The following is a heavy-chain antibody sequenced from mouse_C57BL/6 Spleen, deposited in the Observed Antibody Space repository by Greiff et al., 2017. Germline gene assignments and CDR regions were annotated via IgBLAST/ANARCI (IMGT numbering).Heavy chain of an antibody. CDR1: GFTFSSYS. J-gene: IGHJ3*01. D-gene: IGHD2-3*01. CDR3: AMGDGSFDY. Sequence: EVQGVQSGAGLVKPGASLKLSCAASGFTFSSYSMSWVRQTPGKRLEWVATISAGGSYTYYPENVKGRFTIARDKAKNNLYLQSSHLKSEDTAMYYCAMGDGSFDYWGQGTLVTVSA. V-gene: IGHV5-4*01. CDR2: ISAGGSYT.